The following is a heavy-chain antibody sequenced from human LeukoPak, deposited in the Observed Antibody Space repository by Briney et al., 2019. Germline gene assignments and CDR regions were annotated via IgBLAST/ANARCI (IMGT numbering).Heavy chain of an antibody. CDR1: GDSVSSNSAA. D-gene: IGHD1-26*01. V-gene: IGHV6-1*01. J-gene: IGHJ4*02. Sequence: SQTLSLTCAISGDSVSSNSAAWNWIRQSPSRGLEWLGRTYYWSKWYNDYAVSVKSRMTINPDTSKNQFSLQLNSVTPEDTAVYYCARDTRIVGARPFDYWGQRTLVTVSS. CDR3: ARDTRIVGARPFDY. CDR2: TYYWSKWYN.